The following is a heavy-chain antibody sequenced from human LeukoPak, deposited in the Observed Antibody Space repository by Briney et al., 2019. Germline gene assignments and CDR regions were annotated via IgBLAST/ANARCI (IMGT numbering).Heavy chain of an antibody. CDR1: GGSISSSSYY. V-gene: IGHV4-39*07. Sequence: SETLSLTCTVSGGSISSSSYYWGWIRQPPGKGLEWIGSIYYSGSTYYNPSLKSRVTISVDTSKNQFSLKLSSVTAADTAVYYCARDPYDILTGPKDWGQGTLVTVSS. CDR3: ARDPYDILTGPKD. CDR2: IYYSGST. D-gene: IGHD3-9*01. J-gene: IGHJ4*02.